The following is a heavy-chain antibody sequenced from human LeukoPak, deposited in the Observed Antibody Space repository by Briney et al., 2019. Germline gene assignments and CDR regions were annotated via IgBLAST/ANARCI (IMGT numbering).Heavy chain of an antibody. CDR3: ARDGVGSYSGSYIDY. CDR1: GYTFTSYY. J-gene: IGHJ4*02. V-gene: IGHV1-46*01. CDR2: INPSGGST. Sequence: GASVTVSFKASGYTFTSYYMHWVRQAPGQGLEWMGIINPSGGSTSYAQKFQGRVTMTRDTATSTVYMELSSLRSEDTAVYYCARDGVGSYSGSYIDYWGQGTLVTVSS. D-gene: IGHD1-26*01.